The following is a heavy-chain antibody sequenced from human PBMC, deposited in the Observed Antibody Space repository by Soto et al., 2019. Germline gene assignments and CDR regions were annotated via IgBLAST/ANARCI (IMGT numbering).Heavy chain of an antibody. CDR2: AWYDGTTK. J-gene: IGHJ4*02. CDR3: VRDLSRRFCDGDCLDY. V-gene: IGHV3-33*01. Sequence: QVQLVESGGGVVQPGRSLRLSCTVSGFTITNYGMHWARQAPGKGLEWVAVAWYDGTTKHYRDSVKGRFTISRDNSKNMIYLEMNSLRVEDTAVYYCVRDLSRRFCDGDCLDYWGPGTLVTVSS. CDR1: GFTITNYG. D-gene: IGHD2-21*01.